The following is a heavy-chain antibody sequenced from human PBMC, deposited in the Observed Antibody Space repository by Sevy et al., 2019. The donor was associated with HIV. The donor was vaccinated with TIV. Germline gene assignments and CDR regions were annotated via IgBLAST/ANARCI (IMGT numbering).Heavy chain of an antibody. CDR2: ISSNGSRI. CDR1: GFSFSNYE. V-gene: IGHV3-48*03. D-gene: IGHD4-17*01. CDR3: ARDLPPSATTVAHFDF. J-gene: IGHJ4*02. Sequence: GGSLRLSCAASGFSFSNYEMNWVRQAPGKGLEWMSYISSNGSRIYYADSVRGRFIISRDNAKNSLYLQKSSLRAEDTAVYDCARDLPPSATTVAHFDFWGQGTLVTVSS.